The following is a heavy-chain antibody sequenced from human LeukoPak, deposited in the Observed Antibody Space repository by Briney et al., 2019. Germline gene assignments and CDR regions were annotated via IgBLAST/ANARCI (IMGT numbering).Heavy chain of an antibody. J-gene: IGHJ4*02. CDR2: IYHSGST. Sequence: TGGSLRLSCVASGFIFSNYGIHWVRQPPGKGLEWIGEIYHSGSTNYNPSLKSRVTISVDKSKNQFSLKLSSVTAADTAVYYCARVRSITMVRGVLDYWGQGTLVTVSS. D-gene: IGHD3-10*01. V-gene: IGHV4-4*02. CDR1: GFIFSNYG. CDR3: ARVRSITMVRGVLDY.